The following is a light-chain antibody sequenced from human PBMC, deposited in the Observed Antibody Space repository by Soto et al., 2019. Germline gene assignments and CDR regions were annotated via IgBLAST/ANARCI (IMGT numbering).Light chain of an antibody. CDR2: KAS. CDR1: EILNKW. CDR3: QQYKTHWT. Sequence: IPMTKCPSTMSASVGYRFTIVCRASEILNKWLAWYQQKPGQAPKILISKASNLEKGVPSRFSGSGSETEFTLTISSVQPEDSATYYCQQYKTHWTFGPGTKVDIK. V-gene: IGKV1-5*03. J-gene: IGKJ1*01.